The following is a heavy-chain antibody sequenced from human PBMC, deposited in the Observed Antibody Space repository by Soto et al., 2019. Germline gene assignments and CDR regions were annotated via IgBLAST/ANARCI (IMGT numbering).Heavy chain of an antibody. D-gene: IGHD3-10*01. CDR3: ARVVHYYGSGSYYGPYFDY. CDR1: GFTFSSYS. CDR2: ISSSSYT. V-gene: IGHV3-21*05. J-gene: IGHJ4*02. Sequence: GGSLRLSCAASGFTFSSYSMNWVRQAPGKGLEWVSYISSSSYTNYADSVKGRFTISRDNAKNSLYLQMNSLRAEDTAVYYCARVVHYYGSGSYYGPYFDYWGQGTLVTVSS.